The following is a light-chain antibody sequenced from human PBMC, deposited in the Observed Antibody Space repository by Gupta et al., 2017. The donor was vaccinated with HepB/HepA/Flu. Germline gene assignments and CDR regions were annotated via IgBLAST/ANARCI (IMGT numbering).Light chain of an antibody. Sequence: QSVLTQPPSVSGAPGQRVTISCTGSSSNIGAGYDVHWYQQLPGTAPKLLIYGNTNRPSGVPDRFSGSKSGSSASLAITGPQVEDEADYYCQSYDGSLSGSRVFGGGTKLTVL. CDR1: SSNIGAGYD. V-gene: IGLV1-40*01. CDR3: QSYDGSLSGSRV. J-gene: IGLJ2*01. CDR2: GNT.